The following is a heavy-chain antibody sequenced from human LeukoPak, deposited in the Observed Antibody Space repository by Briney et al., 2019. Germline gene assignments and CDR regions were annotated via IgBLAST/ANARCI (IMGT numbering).Heavy chain of an antibody. CDR2: INTDGSNT. J-gene: IGHJ4*02. V-gene: IGHV3-74*01. CDR1: GLTFSSSW. D-gene: IGHD1-7*01. CDR3: ARDQSITGPTTADY. Sequence: GSLRLSCATSGLTFSSSWMHWVRQAPGKGLVWVSRINTDGSNTIYADSVKGRFTISRDNAKNTLYLQMNSLRAEDTAVYYCARDQSITGPTTADYWGQGTLVTVSS.